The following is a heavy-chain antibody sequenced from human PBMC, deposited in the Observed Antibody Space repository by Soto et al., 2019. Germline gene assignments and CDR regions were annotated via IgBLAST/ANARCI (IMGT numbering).Heavy chain of an antibody. V-gene: IGHV3-23*01. Sequence: GGSLRLSCAASGFTFSSYAMTWVRQAPGKGLEWVSTISGSGGSTYYADSVKGRFTISRDNSKNTLYLQMNSLTAEDTAVYYCANGIVGATNDYWGQGTLVTVSS. CDR2: ISGSGGST. CDR1: GFTFSSYA. CDR3: ANGIVGATNDY. D-gene: IGHD1-26*01. J-gene: IGHJ4*02.